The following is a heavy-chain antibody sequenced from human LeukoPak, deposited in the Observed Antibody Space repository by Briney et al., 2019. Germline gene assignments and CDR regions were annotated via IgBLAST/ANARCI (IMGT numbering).Heavy chain of an antibody. CDR2: IRYDGSNK. CDR1: GFTFSSYG. J-gene: IGHJ4*02. CDR3: AKDRGAAMALGYFDY. Sequence: GGSLRLSCAASGFTFSSYGMHWVRQAPGKGLEWVAFIRYDGSNKYYADSVKGRFTISRDNSKNTLYLQMNSLRAEDTAVYYCAKDRGAAMALGYFDYWGQGTLVTASS. V-gene: IGHV3-30*02. D-gene: IGHD5-18*01.